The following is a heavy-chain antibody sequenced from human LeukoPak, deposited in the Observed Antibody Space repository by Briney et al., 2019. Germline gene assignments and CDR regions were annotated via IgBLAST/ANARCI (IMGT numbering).Heavy chain of an antibody. V-gene: IGHV3-15*01. CDR1: GFTFSNAW. CDR2: IKSKTDGGTT. Sequence: GGSLRLSCAASGFTFSNAWMNWVRQAPGKGLEWVGRIKSKTDGGTTDYAAPVEGRFTISRDDSKNTLYLQMNSLKTEDTAVYYCTTDILTAYYLYFDYWGQGTLVTVSS. CDR3: TTDILTAYYLYFDY. D-gene: IGHD3-9*01. J-gene: IGHJ4*02.